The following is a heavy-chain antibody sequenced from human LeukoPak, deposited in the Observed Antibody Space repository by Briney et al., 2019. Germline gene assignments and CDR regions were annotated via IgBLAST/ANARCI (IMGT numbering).Heavy chain of an antibody. CDR2: ISGSGGST. D-gene: IGHD3-22*01. J-gene: IGHJ4*02. V-gene: IGHV3-23*01. CDR3: ARGRYYDNSVHYYFDY. CDR1: GFTFSSYA. Sequence: GGSLRLSCAASGFTFSSYAMSWVRQAPGMGLAWVSAISGSGGSTYYADSVKGRFTISRDTSKNTLYLQMNSLRAEDTAVYYCARGRYYDNSVHYYFDYWGQGTLVTVSS.